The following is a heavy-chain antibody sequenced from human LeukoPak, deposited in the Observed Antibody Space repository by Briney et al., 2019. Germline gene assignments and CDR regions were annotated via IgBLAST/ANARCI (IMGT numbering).Heavy chain of an antibody. CDR3: ARIDYYDSSGYPDY. CDR2: IYYTGTT. D-gene: IGHD3-22*01. CDR1: GDSISSGSYF. J-gene: IGHJ4*02. V-gene: IGHV4-39*01. Sequence: SETLSLTCTVSGDSISSGSYFWGWVRQPPGKGLDWIGSIYYTGTTYHNPSLKSRVTISVDTSKNQFSLKLSSVTAADTAVYYCARIDYYDSSGYPDYWGQGTLVTVSS.